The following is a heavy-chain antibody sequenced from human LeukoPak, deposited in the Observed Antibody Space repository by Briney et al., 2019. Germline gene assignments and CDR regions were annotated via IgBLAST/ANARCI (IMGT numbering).Heavy chain of an antibody. V-gene: IGHV3-23*01. CDR2: ISGSGGST. CDR1: GFTFSSYA. J-gene: IGHJ1*01. D-gene: IGHD1-26*01. Sequence: GGSLRLSCAVSGFTFSSYAINWVRQAPGKGLEWVSAISGSGGSTYYADSVKGRFTISRDNSKNTLYLQMNSLRAEDTAVYYCAKAGATNYFQHWGQGTLVTVSS. CDR3: AKAGATNYFQH.